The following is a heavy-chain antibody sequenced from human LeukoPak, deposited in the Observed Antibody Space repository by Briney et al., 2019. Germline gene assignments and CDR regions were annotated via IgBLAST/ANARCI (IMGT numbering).Heavy chain of an antibody. CDR2: IYYSGST. Sequence: PSETLSLTCIVSGGSISPYYWCWVRQPPGSGLEWIAYIYYSGSTSYNPSLKSRVAISVDTSNNEVSLKLSSVTAADTAVYYCARHGYCSGGSCYWDYWGQGTLVTVSS. J-gene: IGHJ4*02. V-gene: IGHV4-59*08. CDR3: ARHGYCSGGSCYWDY. D-gene: IGHD2-15*01. CDR1: GGSISPYY.